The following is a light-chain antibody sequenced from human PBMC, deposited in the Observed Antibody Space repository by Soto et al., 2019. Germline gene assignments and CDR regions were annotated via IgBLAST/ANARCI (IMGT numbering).Light chain of an antibody. CDR1: QSISSW. J-gene: IGKJ1*01. V-gene: IGKV1-5*03. CDR3: QQYKTYFRT. Sequence: DIQMTQSPSALSASVGDRVIITCRASQSISSWLAWYQQRPGKAPKLLIYEASSLEGGVPSRFSGSGSGTEFTLTISSLQPEDFATYYCQQYKTYFRTFGQGTKVEIK. CDR2: EAS.